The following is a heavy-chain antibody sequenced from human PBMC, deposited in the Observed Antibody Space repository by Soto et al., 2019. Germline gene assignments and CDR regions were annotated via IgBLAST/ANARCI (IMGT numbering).Heavy chain of an antibody. CDR2: MNPNSGNT. Sequence: QVQLVQSGAEVKKPGASVKLSCKASGYTFTSYDITWVRQATGQGLEWMGWMNPNSGNTGCAQKFQGRVTMTRNTSISTAXMELSXLRSXDTAVYYCXXXDYXGRPGYWGQGTLVTVSS. CDR1: GYTFTSYD. J-gene: IGHJ4*02. CDR3: XXXDYXGRPGY. D-gene: IGHD4-17*01. V-gene: IGHV1-8*01.